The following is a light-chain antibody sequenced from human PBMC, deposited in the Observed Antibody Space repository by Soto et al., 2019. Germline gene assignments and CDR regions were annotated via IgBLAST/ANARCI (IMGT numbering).Light chain of an antibody. J-gene: IGKJ2*01. Sequence: DIVLTQSPGTLSLSPGERATLSCRASQSVSSSYLAWYQQKPGQAPRLLIYGASSRATGIPDRFSGSGSGTDFTLTISRLEPEDFAVYYCQQYGSSRPYTFGQGTKLEIK. CDR3: QQYGSSRPYT. CDR1: QSVSSSY. CDR2: GAS. V-gene: IGKV3-20*01.